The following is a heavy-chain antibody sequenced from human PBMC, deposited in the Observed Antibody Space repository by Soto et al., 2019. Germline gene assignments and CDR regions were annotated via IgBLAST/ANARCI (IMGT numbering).Heavy chain of an antibody. CDR2: INAGNGNT. V-gene: IGHV1-3*01. CDR3: ATSYYDFWSGPADWFDP. D-gene: IGHD3-3*01. Sequence: QVQLVQSGAEVKKPGASVKVSCKASGYTFTSYAMHWVCQAPGQRLEWMGWINAGNGNTKYSQKFQGRVTITRDTSASTAYMELSSLRSEYTAVYYCATSYYDFWSGPADWFDPWGQGTLVTVSS. CDR1: GYTFTSYA. J-gene: IGHJ5*02.